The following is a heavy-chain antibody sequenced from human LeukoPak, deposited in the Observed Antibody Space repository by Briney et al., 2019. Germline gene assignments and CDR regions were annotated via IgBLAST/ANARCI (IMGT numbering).Heavy chain of an antibody. CDR1: GGSFSGYY. CDR3: SRFGGYCSRTRCQDFDY. D-gene: IGHD2-2*01. Sequence: SETLSLTCAVYGGSFSGYYWSWIRQPPGKGLEWIGEINHSGSTNYNPSLKSRVTISVDTSKNQFSLKLSSVTAADTAVYYCSRFGGYCSRTRCQDFDYWGQGTLVTVSS. CDR2: INHSGST. J-gene: IGHJ4*02. V-gene: IGHV4-34*01.